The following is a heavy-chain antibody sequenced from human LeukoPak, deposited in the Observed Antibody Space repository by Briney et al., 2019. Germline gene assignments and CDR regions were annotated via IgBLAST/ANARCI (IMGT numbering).Heavy chain of an antibody. CDR3: ASSLQKYGYYYMDV. J-gene: IGHJ6*03. CDR1: GGSFSGYN. CDR2: ISHNGST. V-gene: IGHV4-34*01. D-gene: IGHD3-10*01. Sequence: EPSETLSLSCAVYGGSFSGYNWTWIRQPPGKGLEWIGEISHNGSTNYNPSLKSRVTISVDTSKNQFSLKLSSVTAADTAVYYCASSLQKYGYYYMDVWGKGTTVTVSS.